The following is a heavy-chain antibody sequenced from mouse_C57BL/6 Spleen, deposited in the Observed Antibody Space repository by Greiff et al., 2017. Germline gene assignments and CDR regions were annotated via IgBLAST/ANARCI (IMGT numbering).Heavy chain of an antibody. CDR3: ARELGRGYFDV. CDR2: INYDGSST. J-gene: IGHJ1*03. V-gene: IGHV5-16*01. Sequence: DVKLVESEGGLVQPGSSMKLSCTASGFTFSDYYMAWVRQVPEKGLEWVENINYDGSSTYYLDSLKSRFIISRDNAKNILYLQMSSLKSEDTATYYCARELGRGYFDVWGTGTTVTVSS. CDR1: GFTFSDYY. D-gene: IGHD4-1*01.